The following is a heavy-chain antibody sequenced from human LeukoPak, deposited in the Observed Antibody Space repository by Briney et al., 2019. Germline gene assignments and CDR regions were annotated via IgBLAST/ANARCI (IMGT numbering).Heavy chain of an antibody. CDR1: GGSISSGGYY. V-gene: IGHV4-31*03. Sequence: PSQTLSLTCTVSGGSISSGGYYWSWIRQHPGKGLEWSGYIYYSGSTYYNPSLKSRVTISVDTSKNQFSLKLSSVTAAYTAVYYCARFLDYYDSSGYYYFYYYYYGMDVWGQGTTVTVSS. D-gene: IGHD3-22*01. J-gene: IGHJ6*02. CDR2: IYYSGST. CDR3: ARFLDYYDSSGYYYFYYYYYGMDV.